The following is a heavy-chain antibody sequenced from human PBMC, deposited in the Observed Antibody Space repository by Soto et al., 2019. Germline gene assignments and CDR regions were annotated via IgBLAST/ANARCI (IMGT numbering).Heavy chain of an antibody. J-gene: IGHJ6*02. CDR2: INPSGGST. CDR3: ASGLGLYCSSTSCYMRYYGMDV. D-gene: IGHD2-2*02. CDR1: GYTFTSYY. Sequence: ASVKVSCKASGYTFTSYYMHWVRQAPGQGLEWMGIINPSGGSTSYAQKFQGRVTMTRDTSTSTVYMELSSLRSEDTAVYYCASGLGLYCSSTSCYMRYYGMDVWGQGTTVTVYS. V-gene: IGHV1-46*01.